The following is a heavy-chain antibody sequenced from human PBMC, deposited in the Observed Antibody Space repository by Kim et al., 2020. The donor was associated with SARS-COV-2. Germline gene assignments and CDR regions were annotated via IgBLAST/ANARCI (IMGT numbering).Heavy chain of an antibody. V-gene: IGHV3-23*01. D-gene: IGHD3-22*01. Sequence: KCRFTISRDNSKNTLYLQINSLRAEDTAVYYCAKDRGRYYYDSSGYYYGYWGQGTLVTVSS. J-gene: IGHJ4*02. CDR3: AKDRGRYYYDSSGYYYGY.